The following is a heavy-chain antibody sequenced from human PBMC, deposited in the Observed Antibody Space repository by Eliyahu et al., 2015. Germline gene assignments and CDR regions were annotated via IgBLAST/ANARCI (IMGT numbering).Heavy chain of an antibody. Sequence: QLQESGPGLVKPSETLSLTCTVSGYSISDGFHWAWIRQAPGKGLEWIGNMFQSGEAHYNPSLRSRVTLSIDPSKNQFSLRVSSVSAADTAVYYCAREYCDSARCYQPDYWSQGTLVTVSP. CDR1: GYSISDGFH. CDR2: MFQSGEA. V-gene: IGHV4-38-2*02. J-gene: IGHJ4*02. CDR3: AREYCDSARCYQPDY. D-gene: IGHD2-2*01.